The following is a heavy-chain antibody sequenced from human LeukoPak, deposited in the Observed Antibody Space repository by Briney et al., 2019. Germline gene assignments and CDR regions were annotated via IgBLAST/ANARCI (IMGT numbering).Heavy chain of an antibody. J-gene: IGHJ4*02. CDR3: ARLGAIVDY. D-gene: IGHD1-26*01. CDR2: IYYSGST. CDR1: GGSISSYY. Sequence: PSETLSLTCTVSGGSISSYYWSWLRQPPGKGLEWIGYIYYSGSTNYNPSLKSRVTISVDTSKNQFSLKLSSVTAADTAVYYCARLGAIVDYWGQGTLVTVSS. V-gene: IGHV4-59*08.